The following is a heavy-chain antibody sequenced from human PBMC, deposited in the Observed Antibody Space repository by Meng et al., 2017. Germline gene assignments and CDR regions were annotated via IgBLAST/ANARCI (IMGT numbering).Heavy chain of an antibody. J-gene: IGHJ4*02. Sequence: GESLKISSAASGFTFSSYWMSWVRQAPGKGLEWVANIKQDGSEKYYVDSVKGRFTISRDNAKNSLYLQMNSLRAEDTAVYYCARDPRLFRRYDSSGYLTGYFDYWGQGTLVTVSS. V-gene: IGHV3-7*01. D-gene: IGHD3-22*01. CDR3: ARDPRLFRRYDSSGYLTGYFDY. CDR2: IKQDGSEK. CDR1: GFTFSSYW.